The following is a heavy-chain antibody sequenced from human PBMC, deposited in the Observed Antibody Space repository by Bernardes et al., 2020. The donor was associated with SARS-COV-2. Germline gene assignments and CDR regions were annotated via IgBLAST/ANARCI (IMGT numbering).Heavy chain of an antibody. CDR3: ASNDYGDFHDALDV. CDR2: FFYGGIT. V-gene: IGHV4-39*01. CDR1: RASISSSSNF. J-gene: IGHJ3*01. Sequence: SEPLSLTCTVSRASISSSSNFWGWVLQSPGKGLEWIGTFFYGGITYYNPSLRSRVAMPVDTSRNQFSLRLSSVTAADTAIYYCASNDYGDFHDALDVWGRGTMVTVSS. D-gene: IGHD4-17*01.